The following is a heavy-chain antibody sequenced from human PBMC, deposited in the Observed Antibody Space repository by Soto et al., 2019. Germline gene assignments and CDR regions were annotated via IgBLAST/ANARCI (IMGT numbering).Heavy chain of an antibody. V-gene: IGHV1-46*01. D-gene: IGHD5-18*01. CDR3: ARALPRSSGYAYGALDY. J-gene: IGHJ4*02. Sequence: QVQLVQSGAEVKKPGASVRVSCKASGYALSSYHMHWVRQAPGQGLEWMGIIKPSGVSTAYAQRFQGRLTVTRDTSTSTVYMELSGLRSEDTAVYYCARALPRSSGYAYGALDYWGQGTLVTVS. CDR2: IKPSGVST. CDR1: GYALSSYH.